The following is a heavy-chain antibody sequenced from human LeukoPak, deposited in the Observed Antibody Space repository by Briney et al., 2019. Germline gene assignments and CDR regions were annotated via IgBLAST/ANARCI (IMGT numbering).Heavy chain of an antibody. CDR1: GFTFSSYS. CDR2: ISSSSSYI. CDR3: AGPHDTVFGVGLTY. D-gene: IGHD3-3*01. Sequence: PGGSLRLSCAASGFTFSSYSMNWVRQAPGKGLEWVSSISSSSSYIYYADSVKGRFTISRDNAKNSLYWQMSSLRAEDTAVYYCAGPHDTVFGVGLTYWGQGTLVTVSS. J-gene: IGHJ4*02. V-gene: IGHV3-21*01.